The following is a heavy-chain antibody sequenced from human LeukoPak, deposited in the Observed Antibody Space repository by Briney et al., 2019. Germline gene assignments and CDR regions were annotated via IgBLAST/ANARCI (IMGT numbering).Heavy chain of an antibody. Sequence: ASVKVSCKASGYSFSVHYMDWVRQAPGQGLEWMGWINPNSGDTNFAQKFQGRVTMTRDTSINTAYMELSSLRSDDTAVYYCARGGTVAGHWYFDLWGRGTQVAVSS. CDR2: INPNSGDT. J-gene: IGHJ2*01. CDR3: ARGGTVAGHWYFDL. CDR1: GYSFSVHY. D-gene: IGHD6-19*01. V-gene: IGHV1-2*02.